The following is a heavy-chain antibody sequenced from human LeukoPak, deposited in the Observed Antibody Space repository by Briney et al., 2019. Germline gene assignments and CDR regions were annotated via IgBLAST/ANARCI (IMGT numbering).Heavy chain of an antibody. J-gene: IGHJ4*02. CDR1: GFTFSSYA. CDR3: AKSSLRFLEWLSFDY. CDR2: ISGSGGST. V-gene: IGHV3-23*01. D-gene: IGHD3-3*01. Sequence: PGGSLRLSCAASGFTFSSYAMSWVRQAPGKGLEWVSAISGSGGSTYYADSVKGRFTISRDNSKNTLYLQMNSLGAEDTAVYYCAKSSLRFLEWLSFDYWGQGTLVTVSS.